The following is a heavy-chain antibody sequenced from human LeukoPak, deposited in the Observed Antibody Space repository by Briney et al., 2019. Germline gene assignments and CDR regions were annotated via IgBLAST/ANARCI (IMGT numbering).Heavy chain of an antibody. CDR3: AKDPTSVGGRHDWLLDS. CDR2: IGFGDDSA. J-gene: IGHJ5*02. Sequence: GGSLRLSCAASGFTFNNYAMSWVRQAPGKGLEWVSTIGFGDDSAYYADSVKGRFTISRDNSKNTLYLQMNYLRAEETAVYYCAKDPTSVGGRHDWLLDSWGQGTLVTVSS. CDR1: GFTFNNYA. D-gene: IGHD3-9*01. V-gene: IGHV3-23*01.